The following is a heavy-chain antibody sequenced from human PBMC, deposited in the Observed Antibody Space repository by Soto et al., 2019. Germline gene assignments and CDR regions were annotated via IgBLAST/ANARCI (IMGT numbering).Heavy chain of an antibody. D-gene: IGHD4-17*01. CDR2: IYHNGSP. CDR1: GGSVSSTNW. CDR3: ATLTPRIAVTVLPIPT. V-gene: IGHV4-4*02. J-gene: IGHJ5*02. Sequence: VQLRQAGPGLVKTSGTLSLTCVVSGGSVSSTNWWTWVRQPPGKRLEWIGEIYHNGSPTYSPSLRGRATSSVDKSNNQFSQRLGSVTAADTAVYYCATLTPRIAVTVLPIPTWGQGIQVTVSS.